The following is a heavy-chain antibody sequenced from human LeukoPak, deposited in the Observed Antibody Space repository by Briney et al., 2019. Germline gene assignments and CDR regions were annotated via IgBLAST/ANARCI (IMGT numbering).Heavy chain of an antibody. Sequence: ASVKVSCKASGYTFTGYYMHWVRQAPGQGLEWMGRINPNSGGTNYAQKFQGRVTMTRDTSISTAYMELSRLRTDDTAVYYCARDWGGDIVVVPAATPLGRFDPWGQGTLVTVSS. CDR3: ARDWGGDIVVVPAATPLGRFDP. V-gene: IGHV1-2*06. J-gene: IGHJ5*02. CDR2: INPNSGGT. CDR1: GYTFTGYY. D-gene: IGHD2-2*01.